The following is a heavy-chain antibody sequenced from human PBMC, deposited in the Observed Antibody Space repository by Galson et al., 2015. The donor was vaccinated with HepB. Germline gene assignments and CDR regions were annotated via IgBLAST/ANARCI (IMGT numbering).Heavy chain of an antibody. V-gene: IGHV1-3*01. Sequence: SVKVSCKASGYTFTSYAMHWVRQAPGQRLEWMGWINAGNGNTKYSQKFQGRVTITRDTSASTTYMELSSLRSEDTAVYYCARPARYYYDSSAYYLNAEYFQHWGQGTLVTVSS. CDR2: INAGNGNT. J-gene: IGHJ1*01. CDR1: GYTFTSYA. CDR3: ARPARYYYDSSAYYLNAEYFQH. D-gene: IGHD3-22*01.